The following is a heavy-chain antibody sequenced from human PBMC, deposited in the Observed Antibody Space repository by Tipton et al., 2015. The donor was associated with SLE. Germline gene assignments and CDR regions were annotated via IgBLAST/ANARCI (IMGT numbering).Heavy chain of an antibody. CDR2: IWYDGSNK. D-gene: IGHD1-26*01. V-gene: IGHV3-33*01. CDR1: GFTFSSYG. J-gene: IGHJ3*02. CDR3: ARDGVYSGTGTDAFDI. Sequence: SLRLSCAASGFTFSSYGMHWVRQAPGKGLEWVAVIWYDGSNKYYADSVKGRFTISRDNSKNTLYLQMNSLRGEDTAVYYCARDGVYSGTGTDAFDIWGQGTMVTVSS.